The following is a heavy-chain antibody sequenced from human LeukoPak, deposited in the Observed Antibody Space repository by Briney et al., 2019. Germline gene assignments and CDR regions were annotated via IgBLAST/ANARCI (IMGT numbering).Heavy chain of an antibody. D-gene: IGHD6-13*01. V-gene: IGHV3-30*02. CDR2: IRYDGSNK. Sequence: GGSLRLSCAASGFTFSSYAMHWVRQAPGKGLEWVTFIRYDGSNKYYADSVKGRFTISRDNSKNTLYLQMNSLRAEDTAVYYCAKVASSSWYNYYYYMDVWGKGTTVTVSS. J-gene: IGHJ6*03. CDR1: GFTFSSYA. CDR3: AKVASSSWYNYYYYMDV.